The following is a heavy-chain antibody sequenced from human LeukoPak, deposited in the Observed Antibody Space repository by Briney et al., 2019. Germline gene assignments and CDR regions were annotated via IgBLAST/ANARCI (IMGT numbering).Heavy chain of an antibody. V-gene: IGHV1-46*01. J-gene: IGHJ6*02. CDR2: INPSGGST. D-gene: IGHD2-2*01. CDR3: ARAGEGGAKIVPAALYYYYYYGMDV. Sequence: ASVKVSCKASGYTFTNYYMHWVRQAPGQGLEWMGIINPSGGSTSYAQKFQGRVTMTRDTSTSAVFMELSSLRTEDTAVYYCARAGEGGAKIVPAALYYYYYYGMDVWGQGTTVTVSS. CDR1: GYTFTNYY.